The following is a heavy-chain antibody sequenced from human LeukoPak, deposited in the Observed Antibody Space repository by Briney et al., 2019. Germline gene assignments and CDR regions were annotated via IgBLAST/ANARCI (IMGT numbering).Heavy chain of an antibody. CDR1: GYSISSAYY. J-gene: IGHJ5*02. CDR3: AGTLGGVPAASVDWFDP. Sequence: PSETLSLTCAVSGYSISSAYYWGWIRQPPGKGLEWIGSIYHSGTTYYNPSLKNRVTILLDTSKNQFSLKLSSVTAADTAVYYCAGTLGGVPAASVDWFDPWGQGTLVTVSS. D-gene: IGHD2-2*01. CDR2: IYHSGTT. V-gene: IGHV4-38-2*01.